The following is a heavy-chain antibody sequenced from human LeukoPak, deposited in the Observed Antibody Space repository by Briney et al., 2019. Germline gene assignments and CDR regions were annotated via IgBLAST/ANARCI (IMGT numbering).Heavy chain of an antibody. CDR2: IFPGTSDT. V-gene: IGHV5-51*01. D-gene: IGHD6-13*01. J-gene: IGHJ4*02. Sequence: GESLKISCTGSGYTFTSYWIGWVRQMSGKGLEWMGIIFPGTSDTRYCPSFEGQVTISVDKSISTAYLQWSSLKASDTAMYYCARRLIDRTSWSFDYWGQGTLVTVSS. CDR3: ARRLIDRTSWSFDY. CDR1: GYTFTSYW.